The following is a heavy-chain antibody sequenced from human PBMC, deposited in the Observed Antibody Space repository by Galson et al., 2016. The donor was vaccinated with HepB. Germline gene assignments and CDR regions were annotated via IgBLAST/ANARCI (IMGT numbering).Heavy chain of an antibody. CDR1: GFTFSSYW. J-gene: IGHJ5*02. V-gene: IGHV3-7*01. CDR3: VPFYDFLTS. D-gene: IGHD3-9*01. CDR2: INQDGTET. Sequence: SLRLSCATSGFTFSSYWITWVRQAPGKGLEWVANINQDGTETYYVDSVKGRFTISRDNAKNSLFLQMHSLRAEDTAMYYCVPFYDFLTSWGQGTLVTVSS.